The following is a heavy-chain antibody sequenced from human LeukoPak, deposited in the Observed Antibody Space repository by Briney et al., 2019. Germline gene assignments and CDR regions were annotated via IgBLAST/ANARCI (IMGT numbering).Heavy chain of an antibody. D-gene: IGHD2-2*01. J-gene: IGHJ4*02. CDR2: IYSGGST. CDR1: GFTVSSNY. CDR3: ALRYCSSTSCYDY. V-gene: IGHV3-53*01. Sequence: GGSQRLSCAASGFTVSSNYMSWVRQAPGKGLEWVSVIYSGGSTYYAESVKGRFTISRDNSKNTLYLQMNSLRAEDTAVYYCALRYCSSTSCYDYWGQGTLVTVSS.